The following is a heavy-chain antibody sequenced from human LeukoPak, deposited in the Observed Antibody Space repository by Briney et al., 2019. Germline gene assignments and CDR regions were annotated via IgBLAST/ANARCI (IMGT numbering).Heavy chain of an antibody. D-gene: IGHD6-13*01. Sequence: GGSLRLSCAASGLTFSNYGMHWVRQAPGKGLEWVADKWYDGSHKYYADSVKGRFTISRDNFKITLYLQMNSLRVEDTAVYYCAKDGTNSSSLHYFEQWGQGTLVTVSS. CDR3: AKDGTNSSSLHYFEQ. J-gene: IGHJ4*02. CDR1: GLTFSNYG. V-gene: IGHV3-33*06. CDR2: KWYDGSHK.